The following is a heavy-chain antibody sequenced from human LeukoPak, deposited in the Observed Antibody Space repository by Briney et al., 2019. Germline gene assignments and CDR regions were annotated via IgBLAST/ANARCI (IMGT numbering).Heavy chain of an antibody. CDR2: ISSSGSTI. V-gene: IGHV3-11*01. D-gene: IGHD3-9*01. CDR1: GFTFSDYY. Sequence: GGSLRLPCAASGFTFSDYYMSWIRQAPGKGLEWVSYISSSGSTIYYADSVKGRFTISRDNAKNSLYLQMNSLRAEDTAVYYCARDSYDILTGYYIPKPFDYWGQGTLVTVSS. J-gene: IGHJ4*02. CDR3: ARDSYDILTGYYIPKPFDY.